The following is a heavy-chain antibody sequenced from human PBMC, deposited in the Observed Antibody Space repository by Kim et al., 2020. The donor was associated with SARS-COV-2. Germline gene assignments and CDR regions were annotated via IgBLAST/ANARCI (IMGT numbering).Heavy chain of an antibody. D-gene: IGHD3-9*01. V-gene: IGHV7-4-1*02. CDR1: GYTFTSYA. CDR3: ARAAGDILSGYFNGDFDY. CDR2: INTNTGNP. Sequence: ASVTVSCKASGYTFTSYAINWVRQAPGQGLEWMGRINTNTGNPTYAQGFTGRYVFSLDTSVSTAYLQISSLKAEDTAVYYCARAAGDILSGYFNGDFDYW. J-gene: IGHJ4*01.